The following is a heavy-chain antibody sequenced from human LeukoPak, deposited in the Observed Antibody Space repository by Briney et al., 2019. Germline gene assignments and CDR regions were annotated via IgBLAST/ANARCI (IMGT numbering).Heavy chain of an antibody. J-gene: IGHJ3*02. CDR3: ARDWRGGRWYGAFDI. Sequence: PSQTLSLTCTVSGASIRSGDYYWSWIRQPPGKGLEWIGYIYDSGSTYYNPSLKSRITISVDTSENRFSLKLSSVTATDTAVYYCARDWRGGRWYGAFDIWGQGTMVTVSS. V-gene: IGHV4-30-4*01. CDR1: GASIRSGDYY. CDR2: IYDSGST. D-gene: IGHD2-15*01.